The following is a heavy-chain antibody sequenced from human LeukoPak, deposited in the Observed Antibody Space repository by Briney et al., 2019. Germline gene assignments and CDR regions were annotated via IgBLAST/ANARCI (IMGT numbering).Heavy chain of an antibody. CDR3: ARGFEWDPDAFDI. CDR2: ISYDGSNK. J-gene: IGHJ3*02. CDR1: GFTFSSYA. V-gene: IGHV3-30-3*01. Sequence: PGRSLRLSCAASGFTFSSYAMHWVRQAPGKGLEWVAVISYDGSNKYYADSVKGRFTISRDNSKNTLYLQMNSLRAEDTAVYYCARGFEWDPDAFDIWGQGTMVTVSS. D-gene: IGHD1-26*01.